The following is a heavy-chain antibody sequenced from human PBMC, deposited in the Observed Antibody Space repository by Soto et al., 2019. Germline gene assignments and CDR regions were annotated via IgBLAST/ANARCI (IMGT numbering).Heavy chain of an antibody. V-gene: IGHV3-30*04. CDR3: AGKNYYDSGGYYY. Sequence: GGSLRLSCAASGFTFRSYAMHCVRQAPGKGLEWVAFISYDGSNKYYEESVKGRFSSSRDNSKNTLYLQMNSLRAEDTGVYYCAGKNYYDSGGYYYWGQGTIVTVS. CDR1: GFTFRSYA. CDR2: ISYDGSNK. J-gene: IGHJ4*02. D-gene: IGHD3-22*01.